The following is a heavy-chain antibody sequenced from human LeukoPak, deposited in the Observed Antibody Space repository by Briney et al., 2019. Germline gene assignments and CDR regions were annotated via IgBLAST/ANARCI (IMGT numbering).Heavy chain of an antibody. CDR2: IVGSSSNI. Sequence: PGGSLRLSCTASGFSFSTYSMNWVRQAPGKGLEWVSYIVGSSSNIYYADSVKGRFTISRDNAKNSLYLQMNSLRAEDTAVYYCARGIQLWKYYFDYWGQGTLVTVSS. CDR1: GFSFSTYS. CDR3: ARGIQLWKYYFDY. V-gene: IGHV3-21*04. J-gene: IGHJ4*02. D-gene: IGHD5-18*01.